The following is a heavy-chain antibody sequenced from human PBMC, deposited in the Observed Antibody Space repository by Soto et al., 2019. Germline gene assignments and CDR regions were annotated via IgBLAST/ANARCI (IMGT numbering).Heavy chain of an antibody. CDR2: IKNKTDGGIT. D-gene: IGHD3-3*01. CDR3: ITDPYYDFWSGYHFDY. CDR1: GFSFSKAW. V-gene: IGHV3-15*01. Sequence: GGSLRLSRAASGFSFSKAWMSWVRLTPGKGLEWVGRIKNKTDGGITDYPAPVRDRFTISRDDSRSTLYLQMDSLKTEDTAVYYCITDPYYDFWSGYHFDYWGQGTLVTVSS. J-gene: IGHJ4*02.